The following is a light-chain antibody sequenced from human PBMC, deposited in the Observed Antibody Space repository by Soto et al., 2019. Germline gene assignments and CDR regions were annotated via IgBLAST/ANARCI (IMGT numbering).Light chain of an antibody. CDR2: DAS. Sequence: EIVLTQSPGTLSLSPGERATLSCRASQSVTSNYLAWYQQKPGQAPRLLIYDASSRATGIPDRFSGGGSGTDFTLTISSLQSEDVAVYYCQQYDNWPPYTFGQGTKVDI. J-gene: IGKJ2*01. CDR1: QSVTSNY. CDR3: QQYDNWPPYT. V-gene: IGKV3-20*01.